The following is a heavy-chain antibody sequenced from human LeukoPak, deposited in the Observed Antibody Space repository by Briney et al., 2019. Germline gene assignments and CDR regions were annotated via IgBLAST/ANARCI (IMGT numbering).Heavy chain of an antibody. CDR3: ARDPGSGYSFLYYFDY. CDR1: GYTFTSYY. D-gene: IGHD5-18*01. J-gene: IGHJ4*02. V-gene: IGHV1-46*01. CDR2: INPSGGST. Sequence: ASVKVSCKASGYTFTSYYMHWVRQAPGQGLEWMGIINPSGGSTGYAQKFQGRVTMTRDMSTRTVYMELSSLRSEDTAVYYCARDPGSGYSFLYYFDYWGQGTLVTVSS.